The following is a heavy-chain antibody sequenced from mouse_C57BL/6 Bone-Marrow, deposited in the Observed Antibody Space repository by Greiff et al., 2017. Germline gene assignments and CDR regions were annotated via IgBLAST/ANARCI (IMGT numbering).Heavy chain of an antibody. CDR2: INPSSGYT. V-gene: IGHV1-4*01. J-gene: IGHJ4*01. D-gene: IGHD5-1*01. CDR1: GYTFTSYT. CDR3: ARWTYQFGMDY. Sequence: QVLLQQSGAELARPGASVKMSCKASGYTFTSYTMHWVKQRPGQGLEWIGYINPSSGYTKYNQKFKDKATLTADKSSSTAYMQLSSLTSEYSAIYYCARWTYQFGMDYWGQGTSVTVSS.